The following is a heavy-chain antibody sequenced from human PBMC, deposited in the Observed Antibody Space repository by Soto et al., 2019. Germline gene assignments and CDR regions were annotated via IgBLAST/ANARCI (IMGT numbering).Heavy chain of an antibody. CDR2: IYYSGST. J-gene: IGHJ5*02. V-gene: IGHV4-39*01. CDR3: ARHRSPYSSSWYRLVYNWFDP. D-gene: IGHD6-13*01. Sequence: SESLSLTCTASGGSISSSSYYWGWIRQPPGKGLEWIGSIYYSGSTYYNPSLKSRVTISVDTSKNQFSLKLSSVTAADTAVYYCARHRSPYSSSWYRLVYNWFDPWGQGTLGTVSS. CDR1: GGSISSSSYY.